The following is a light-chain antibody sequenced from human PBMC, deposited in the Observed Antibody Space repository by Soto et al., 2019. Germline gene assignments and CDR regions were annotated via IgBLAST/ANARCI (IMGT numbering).Light chain of an antibody. J-gene: IGKJ1*01. Sequence: IQMTQSPSTLSASVGDRVAITCRASDNIVHWVAWYQQKPGKAPKLLIYKAANLADEVPSRFAGSGSGTDFTLTITRLQPDDFATYYCQHYNSFSRTFGQGTKVDNK. CDR1: DNIVHW. V-gene: IGKV1-5*03. CDR3: QHYNSFSRT. CDR2: KAA.